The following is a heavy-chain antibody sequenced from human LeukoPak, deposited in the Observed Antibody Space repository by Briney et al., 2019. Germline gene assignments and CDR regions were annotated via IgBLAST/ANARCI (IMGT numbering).Heavy chain of an antibody. CDR1: GYTPTGYY. CDR2: INLNMGGT. Sequence: ASVKVSCKASGYTPTGYYIHCVRQTPQQGLEWMGGINLNMGGTNYAQPFQGRVTMTRDTSINTAYMELTRLRSDDTAVYCCARATGHYYYGMDVWGQGTTVTVSS. V-gene: IGHV1-2*02. J-gene: IGHJ6*02. D-gene: IGHD4-11*01. CDR3: ARATGHYYYGMDV.